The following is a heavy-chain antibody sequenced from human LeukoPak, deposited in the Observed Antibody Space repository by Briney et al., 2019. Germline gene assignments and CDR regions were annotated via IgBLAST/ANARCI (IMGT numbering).Heavy chain of an antibody. CDR1: GFTFNNYA. CDR3: GRDWKLDY. D-gene: IGHD1-1*01. CDR2: IGDNAGDT. V-gene: IGHV3-23*01. J-gene: IGHJ4*02. Sequence: GGSLRLPCAASGFTFNNYAMSWVRQAPGKGLEWVSAIGDNAGDTKYADSVKGRFTISRDNSRNTLYLQLNSLRVEDTAIYYCGRDWKLDYWGQGTLVTVSS.